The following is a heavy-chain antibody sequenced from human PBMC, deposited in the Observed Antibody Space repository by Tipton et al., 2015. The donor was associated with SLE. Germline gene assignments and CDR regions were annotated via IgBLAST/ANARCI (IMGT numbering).Heavy chain of an antibody. CDR3: ARDGDNLYSSGQGDYYYYMDV. Sequence: QVQLVQSGAEVKKPGASVKVSCKASGYTFTSYGISWVRQAPGQGLEWMGWISAYNGNTNYAQKLQGRVTMTTDTSTSTAYMELRSLRSDDTAVYYCARDGDNLYSSGQGDYYYYMDVWGKGTTVTVSS. CDR2: ISAYNGNT. D-gene: IGHD6-19*01. J-gene: IGHJ6*03. V-gene: IGHV1-18*04. CDR1: GYTFTSYG.